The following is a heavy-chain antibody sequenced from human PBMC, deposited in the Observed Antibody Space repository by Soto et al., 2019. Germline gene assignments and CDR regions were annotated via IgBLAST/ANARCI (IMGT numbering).Heavy chain of an antibody. CDR2: IIPIFGTA. CDR3: ATTSRDGYNPPYYYYGMDV. V-gene: IGHV1-69*01. Sequence: QVQLVQSGAEVKKPGSSVKVSCKASGGTFSSYAISWVRQAPGQGLEWMGGIIPIFGTANYAQKFQGRVTITEDESTSTAYMELSSLRSEDTAVYYCATTSRDGYNPPYYYYGMDVWGQGTTVTVSS. J-gene: IGHJ6*02. D-gene: IGHD5-12*01. CDR1: GGTFSSYA.